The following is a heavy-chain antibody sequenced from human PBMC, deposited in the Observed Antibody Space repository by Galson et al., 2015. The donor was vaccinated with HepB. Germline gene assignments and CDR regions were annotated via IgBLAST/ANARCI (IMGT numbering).Heavy chain of an antibody. D-gene: IGHD1-26*01. Sequence: SLRLSCAASGFTFSSYSMNWVRQAPGKGLEWVSSISSSSSYIYYADSVKGRFTISRDNAKNSLYLQMNSLRAEDTAVYYCAREGSGSYYRYRVPDYWGQGTLVTVSS. J-gene: IGHJ4*02. CDR2: ISSSSSYI. CDR1: GFTFSSYS. CDR3: AREGSGSYYRYRVPDY. V-gene: IGHV3-21*01.